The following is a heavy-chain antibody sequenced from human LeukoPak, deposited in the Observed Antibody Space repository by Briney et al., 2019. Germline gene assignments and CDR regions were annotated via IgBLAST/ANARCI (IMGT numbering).Heavy chain of an antibody. CDR1: GGSFSGYY. J-gene: IGHJ5*02. D-gene: IGHD2-2*02. Sequence: SETLSLTCAVYGGSFSGYYWSWIRQPPGKGLEWIGEINHSGSTNYNPSLKSRVTISVDTSKNQFSLKLSSVTAADTAVYYCARDGCSSTSCYIGYWFDPWGQGTLVTVSS. CDR3: ARDGCSSTSCYIGYWFDP. V-gene: IGHV4-34*01. CDR2: INHSGST.